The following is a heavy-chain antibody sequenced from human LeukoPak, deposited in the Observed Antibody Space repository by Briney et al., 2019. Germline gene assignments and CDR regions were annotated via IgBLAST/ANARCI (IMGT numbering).Heavy chain of an antibody. CDR3: ARASSDILTGYFGDYYYYYMDV. CDR1: GYTFTGFH. J-gene: IGHJ6*03. V-gene: IGHV1-2*02. Sequence: ASVKVSCKASGYTFTGFHVHWVRQAPGQGLEWMGWINPNSGGTNYAQKFQGRVTMTRDTSISTVYMELSRLRSDDTAVYYCARASSDILTGYFGDYYYYYMDVWGKGTTVTISS. CDR2: INPNSGGT. D-gene: IGHD3-9*01.